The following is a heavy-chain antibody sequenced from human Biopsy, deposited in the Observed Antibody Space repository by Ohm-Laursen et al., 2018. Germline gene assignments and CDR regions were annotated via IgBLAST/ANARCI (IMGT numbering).Heavy chain of an antibody. J-gene: IGHJ6*02. CDR3: ARESALRLGVCGAIRCFKEVFGMDV. CDR2: VNPVAEAT. Sequence: ASVKVSCKASGYNFGNYYINWVRKVPGQGLEWLGVVNPVAEATMYAQKIQDRITLTRDASTNTVYMDMTSLTSEDTAIYYCARESALRLGVCGAIRCFKEVFGMDVWGQGTTVIVSS. D-gene: IGHD2-21*01. CDR1: GYNFGNYY. V-gene: IGHV1-46*01.